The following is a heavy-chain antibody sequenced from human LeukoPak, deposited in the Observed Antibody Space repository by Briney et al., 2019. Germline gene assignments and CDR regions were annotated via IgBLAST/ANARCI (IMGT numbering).Heavy chain of an antibody. D-gene: IGHD3-9*01. CDR2: IYSGGST. Sequence: GGSLRLSCAASGFTVSSNYMSWVRQAPGKGLEWVSVIYSGGSTYYADSVKGRFTISRDNSKNTLYLQMNSLRAEDTAVYYCAKGLYDILTGYFNDWGQGTLVTVSS. CDR3: AKGLYDILTGYFND. J-gene: IGHJ4*02. CDR1: GFTVSSNY. V-gene: IGHV3-66*01.